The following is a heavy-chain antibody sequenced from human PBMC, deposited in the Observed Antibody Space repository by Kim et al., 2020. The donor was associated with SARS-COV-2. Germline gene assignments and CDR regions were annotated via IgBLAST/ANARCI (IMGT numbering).Heavy chain of an antibody. J-gene: IGHJ5*02. Sequence: YEQKFQGRVTMTRDTSTSTVYMELSSLRSEDTAVYYCARDRSGINEGMSWGQGTLVTVSS. D-gene: IGHD6-25*01. CDR3: ARDRSGINEGMS. V-gene: IGHV1-46*01.